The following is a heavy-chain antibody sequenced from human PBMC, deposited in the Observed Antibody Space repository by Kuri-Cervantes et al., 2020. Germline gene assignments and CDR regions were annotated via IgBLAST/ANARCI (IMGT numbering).Heavy chain of an antibody. CDR2: ISYDGSNK. J-gene: IGHJ6*02. Sequence: GESLKISCAASGFSFTTYGMHWVRQAPGKGLEWVAVISYDGSNKYYADSVKGRFTISRDNSKNTLYLQMNSLRAEDTAVYYCARDRRPAATYYYYYGMDVWGQGTTVTVSS. CDR3: ARDRRPAATYYYYYGMDV. V-gene: IGHV3-30*03. D-gene: IGHD2-2*01. CDR1: GFSFTTYG.